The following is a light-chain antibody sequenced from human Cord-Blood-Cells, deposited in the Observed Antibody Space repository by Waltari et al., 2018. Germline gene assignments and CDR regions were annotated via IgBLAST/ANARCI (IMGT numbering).Light chain of an antibody. CDR1: SSDVGRYNL. Sequence: QSALTQPASVSGSPGQSITISCTGTSSDVGRYNLVYWYQQHPGKAPKLMIYDGGKRPAGVSNHFSGSKSGNTASLTISGLQAEDEADYYCCAYAGSSTWVFGGGTKLTVL. V-gene: IGLV2-23*01. J-gene: IGLJ3*02. CDR2: DGG. CDR3: CAYAGSSTWV.